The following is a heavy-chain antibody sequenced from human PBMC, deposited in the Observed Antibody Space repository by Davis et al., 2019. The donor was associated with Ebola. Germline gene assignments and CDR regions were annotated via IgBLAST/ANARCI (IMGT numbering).Heavy chain of an antibody. D-gene: IGHD2-21*02. CDR3: AVTCGGDCYTFDY. Sequence: GGSLRLSCKGSGYTFTKYWIGWVRQLPGKGLEWMGIMYPDDSDIRYSPSFKDQVTISADKSISTAYLQWRSLKASDTAIYYCAVTCGGDCYTFDYWGQGTLVTVSS. J-gene: IGHJ4*02. CDR1: GYTFTKYW. CDR2: MYPDDSDI. V-gene: IGHV5-51*01.